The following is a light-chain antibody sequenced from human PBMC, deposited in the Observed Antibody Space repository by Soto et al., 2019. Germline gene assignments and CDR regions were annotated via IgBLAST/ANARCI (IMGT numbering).Light chain of an antibody. CDR2: SAS. V-gene: IGKV1-6*01. Sequence: AIQLTGSPSSLSASVGDRVTITCRASQGISSELGWYQQKPGKAPNLLIYSASTLQSGVPSRFSGSGSGTDFTLTISSLQPEDFATYYCIQDYNYPLTFGGGTKVDIK. CDR1: QGISSE. J-gene: IGKJ4*01. CDR3: IQDYNYPLT.